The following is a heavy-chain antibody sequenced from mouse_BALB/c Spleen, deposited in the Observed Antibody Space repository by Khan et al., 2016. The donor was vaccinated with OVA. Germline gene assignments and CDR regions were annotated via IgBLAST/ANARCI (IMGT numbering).Heavy chain of an antibody. J-gene: IGHJ4*01. V-gene: IGHV1S136*01. CDR3: ARGGGYGYFYAMDY. CDR2: INPYNDGT. CDR1: GYTFTSYV. Sequence: VQLQQSGPELVKPGASVKMSCKASGYTFTSYVMHWVKQKPGQGLEWIGYINPYNDGTKYNEKFKDKATLTSDKSSSTAYMELSSLTSEDSAVDYCARGGGYGYFYAMDYWGQGTSVTVSS. D-gene: IGHD1-2*01.